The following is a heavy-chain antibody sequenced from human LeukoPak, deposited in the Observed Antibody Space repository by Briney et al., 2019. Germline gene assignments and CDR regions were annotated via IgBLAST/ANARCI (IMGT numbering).Heavy chain of an antibody. J-gene: IGHJ4*02. D-gene: IGHD3-10*01. CDR2: TRQDGSEK. Sequence: PGGSLRLSCAASGFTFSNYWMSWVRQAPGKGLEWVANTRQDGSEKYYVDSVKGRFTISRDNAKNSLYLQMNSLRAEDTAVYYCARELAGYYYGSGSSFDYWGQGTLVTVSS. CDR3: ARELAGYYYGSGSSFDY. CDR1: GFTFSNYW. V-gene: IGHV3-7*01.